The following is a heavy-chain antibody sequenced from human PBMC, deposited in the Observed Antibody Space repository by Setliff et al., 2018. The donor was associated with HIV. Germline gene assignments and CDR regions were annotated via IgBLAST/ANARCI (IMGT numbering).Heavy chain of an antibody. Sequence: SETLSLTCTVSGDSISSGSYYWSWIRQSAGKGLEWIGRIYSSGSTKYNPSLKSRVTMSVNTAKNQFFLMLSSVTAADTAVYYCARSMRGYCSDTSCRTFDHWGQGTLVTVSS. CDR1: GDSISSGSYY. V-gene: IGHV4-61*02. CDR3: ARSMRGYCSDTSCRTFDH. J-gene: IGHJ4*02. D-gene: IGHD2-2*01. CDR2: IYSSGST.